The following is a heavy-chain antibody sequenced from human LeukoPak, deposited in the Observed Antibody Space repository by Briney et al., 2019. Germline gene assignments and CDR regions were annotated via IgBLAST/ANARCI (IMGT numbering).Heavy chain of an antibody. CDR3: TTEGVGATRYYYYYYMDV. CDR1: GFTFSNAW. J-gene: IGHJ6*03. CDR2: IKSKTDGGTT. V-gene: IGHV3-15*01. D-gene: IGHD1-26*01. Sequence: PGGSLRLSCAASGFTFSNAWMSWVRQAPGKGLEWVGRIKSKTDGGTTDYAAPVKGRFTISRDDSKNTLYLQMNSLKTEDTAVYYCTTEGVGATRYYYYYYMDVWGKGTTVTISS.